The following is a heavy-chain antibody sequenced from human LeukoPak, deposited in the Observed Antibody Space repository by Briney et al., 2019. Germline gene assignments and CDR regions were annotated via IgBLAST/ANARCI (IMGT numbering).Heavy chain of an antibody. D-gene: IGHD3-10*01. V-gene: IGHV3-30*04. CDR1: GFTFRSYA. Sequence: GGSLRLSCAASGFTFRSYAFHWVRQAPGKGLEWMAVISYDGSNEYYADSVRGRFTISRDNSKNTLYLQMNSLRTEDTAVYYCARDPAPYGSGTLPPGFWGRGTLVTVSS. CDR2: ISYDGSNE. J-gene: IGHJ4*02. CDR3: ARDPAPYGSGTLPPGF.